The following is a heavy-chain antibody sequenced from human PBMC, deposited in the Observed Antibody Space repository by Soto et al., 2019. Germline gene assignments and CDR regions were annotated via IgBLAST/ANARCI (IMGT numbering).Heavy chain of an antibody. Sequence: SETLSLTCTVSGGSISSGGYYWSWIRQHPGKGLEWIGYIYYSGSTYYNPSLKSRDTISVDTSKNQFSLKLSSVTAADTAVYYCARVHRWYLDYWGQGTLVTVSS. J-gene: IGHJ4*02. CDR2: IYYSGST. D-gene: IGHD2-15*01. V-gene: IGHV4-31*03. CDR3: ARVHRWYLDY. CDR1: GGSISSGGYY.